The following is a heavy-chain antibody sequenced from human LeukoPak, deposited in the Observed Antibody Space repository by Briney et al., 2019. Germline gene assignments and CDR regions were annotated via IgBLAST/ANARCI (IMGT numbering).Heavy chain of an antibody. Sequence: GGSLRLSCAASGFTIRSYWMSWVRQPPGKGLEWVANIKDDGSEKYYVDSVKGRFTISRDNAKHSLYLQINSLRAEDTAVFYCARDKKVGATILDCWGQGTLVTVSS. D-gene: IGHD1-26*01. J-gene: IGHJ4*02. CDR2: IKDDGSEK. CDR3: ARDKKVGATILDC. V-gene: IGHV3-7*01. CDR1: GFTIRSYW.